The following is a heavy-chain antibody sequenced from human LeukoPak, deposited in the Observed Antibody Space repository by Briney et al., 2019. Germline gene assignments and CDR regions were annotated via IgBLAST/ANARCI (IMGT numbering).Heavy chain of an antibody. CDR2: IYDSEST. CDR1: GFTFSSYSMN. V-gene: IGHV4-59*05. CDR3: ARDGGGYSYGATDYYMDV. J-gene: IGHJ6*03. Sequence: GSLRLSCAASGFTFSSYSMNWVRQAPGKGLEWIGSIYDSESTYYNPSLKSRVTISVDTSKNQFFLKVSSVTAADTAVYYCARDGGGYSYGATDYYMDVWGKGTTVTISS. D-gene: IGHD5-18*01.